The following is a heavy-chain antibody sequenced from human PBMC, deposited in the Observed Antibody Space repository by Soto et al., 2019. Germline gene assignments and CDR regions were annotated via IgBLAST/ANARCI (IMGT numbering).Heavy chain of an antibody. Sequence: ASETLSLTCTVSGGSISSYYWSWIRQPPGKGLEWIGYIYYSGSTNYNPSLKSRVTISVDTSKNQFSLKLSSVTAADTAVYYCAAATNRSGSYEPYYYYYGMEVWGQGTTVTVSS. V-gene: IGHV4-59*01. D-gene: IGHD1-26*01. J-gene: IGHJ6*02. CDR3: AAATNRSGSYEPYYYYYGMEV. CDR1: GGSISSYY. CDR2: IYYSGST.